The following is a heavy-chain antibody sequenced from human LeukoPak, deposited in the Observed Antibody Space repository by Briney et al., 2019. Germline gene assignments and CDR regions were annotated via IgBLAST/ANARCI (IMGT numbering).Heavy chain of an antibody. Sequence: ASVKVSCKASGYTFTSYYMHWVRQAPGQGLEWMGWINPNSGGTNYAQKFQGRVTMTRDTSTSTVYMELSSLRSEDTAVYYCARDRQLGPNWGQGTLVTVSS. V-gene: IGHV1-2*02. D-gene: IGHD6-6*01. J-gene: IGHJ4*02. CDR3: ARDRQLGPN. CDR1: GYTFTSYY. CDR2: INPNSGGT.